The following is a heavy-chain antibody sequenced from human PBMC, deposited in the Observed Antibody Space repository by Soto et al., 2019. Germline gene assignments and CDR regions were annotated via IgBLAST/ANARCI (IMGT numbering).Heavy chain of an antibody. Sequence: ASVKVSCKASGGTFSSFAISWVRQAPGQGLEWMGWISAYNGDTNYAREFQGRVSMTIDTSTTTAYMELRSLTSDDTAVYYCAKNGQPPYYYYGLDVWGQGTKVTVSS. J-gene: IGHJ6*02. V-gene: IGHV1-18*01. D-gene: IGHD2-8*01. CDR2: ISAYNGDT. CDR3: AKNGQPPYYYYGLDV. CDR1: GGTFSSFA.